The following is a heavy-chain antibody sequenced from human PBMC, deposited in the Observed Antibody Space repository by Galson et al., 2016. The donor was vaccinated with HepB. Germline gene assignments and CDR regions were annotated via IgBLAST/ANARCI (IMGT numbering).Heavy chain of an antibody. V-gene: IGHV3-11*01. J-gene: IGHJ1*01. CDR1: GFTFSDYY. D-gene: IGHD3-3*01. CDR2: ISSSGNTA. Sequence: SLRLSCAASGFTFSDYYMSWIRQAPGKGLEWISYISSSGNTAYYADSVRGRFTISRDNAKNSVHLQMDSLRAEDTAVYFCARSPPYDSWSGDYKVNCHFKLWGHGTLVTVAS. CDR3: ARSPPYDSWSGDYKVNCHFKL.